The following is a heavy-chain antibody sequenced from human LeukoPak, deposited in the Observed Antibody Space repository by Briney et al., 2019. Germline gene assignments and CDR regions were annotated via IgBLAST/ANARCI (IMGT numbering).Heavy chain of an antibody. V-gene: IGHV4-39*02. Sequence: SETLSLTCTVSGGFISSSSYYWGWIRQPPGKGLEWIGDIYYSGRTYYNPSLGSRVSISLDTSVNHFSLTLSSVTAADTAVYYCARRRYYDSTGYFDWGRGPLVIVSS. D-gene: IGHD3-22*01. CDR3: ARRRYYDSTGYFD. CDR1: GGFISSSSYY. J-gene: IGHJ1*01. CDR2: IYYSGRT.